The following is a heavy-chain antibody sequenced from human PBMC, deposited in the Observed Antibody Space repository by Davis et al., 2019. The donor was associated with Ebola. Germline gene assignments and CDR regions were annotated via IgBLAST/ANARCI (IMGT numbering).Heavy chain of an antibody. D-gene: IGHD6-19*01. J-gene: IGHJ2*01. Sequence: GESLKISCTASGFTFGDYAMSWVRQAPGKGLEWVGFIRSKAYGGTTEYAASVKGRFTISRDDSKSIAYLQMNSLKTEDTAVYYCTRVGSGWSWYFDLWGRGTLVTVSS. CDR1: GFTFGDYA. V-gene: IGHV3-49*04. CDR2: IRSKAYGGTT. CDR3: TRVGSGWSWYFDL.